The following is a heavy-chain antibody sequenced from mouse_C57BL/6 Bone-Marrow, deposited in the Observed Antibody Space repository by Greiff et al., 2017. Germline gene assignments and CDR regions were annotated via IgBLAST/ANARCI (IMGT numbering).Heavy chain of an antibody. CDR1: GFNIKDDY. J-gene: IGHJ4*01. CDR3: TTGLRRGGYAMDY. V-gene: IGHV14-4*01. Sequence: VQLQQSGAELVRPGASVKLSCTASGFNIKDDYMHWVKQRPEQGLEWIGWIDPETGDTEYASKFQGKATITADTSSNTAYLQLSSLTSEDTAVYYCTTGLRRGGYAMDYWGQGTSVTVSS. CDR2: IDPETGDT. D-gene: IGHD2-2*01.